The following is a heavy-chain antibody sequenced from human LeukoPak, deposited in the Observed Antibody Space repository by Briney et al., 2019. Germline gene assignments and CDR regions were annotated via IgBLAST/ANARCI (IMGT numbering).Heavy chain of an antibody. CDR1: GFIFNNYA. Sequence: GGSLRLSCAGSGFIFNNYAMHWVRQPPGKGLEWVSGISWNSGTIDYADSVRGRFTISRDNAKNSLYLQMDSLRVGDTAFYYCAKDNRRHYTSGPNPDSLHWGQGALVAVSS. CDR2: ISWNSGTI. V-gene: IGHV3-9*01. D-gene: IGHD6-19*01. J-gene: IGHJ4*02. CDR3: AKDNRRHYTSGPNPDSLH.